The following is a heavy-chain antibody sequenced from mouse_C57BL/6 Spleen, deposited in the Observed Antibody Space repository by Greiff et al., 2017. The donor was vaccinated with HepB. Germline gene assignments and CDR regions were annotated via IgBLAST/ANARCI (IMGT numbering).Heavy chain of an antibody. D-gene: IGHD1-1*01. CDR1: GFTFSSYA. J-gene: IGHJ1*03. CDR2: ISDGGSYT. Sequence: EVHLVESGGGLVKPGGSLKLSCAASGFTFSSYAMSWVRQTPEKRLEWVATISDGGSYTYYPDNVKGRFTISRDNAKNNLYLQMSHLKSEDTAMYYCARGGRITTVVAHWYFDVWGTGTTVTVSS. V-gene: IGHV5-4*01. CDR3: ARGGRITTVVAHWYFDV.